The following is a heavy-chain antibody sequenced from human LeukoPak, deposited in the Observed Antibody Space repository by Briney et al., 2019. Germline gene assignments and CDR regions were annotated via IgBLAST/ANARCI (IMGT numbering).Heavy chain of an antibody. CDR3: ARGGRGYSYGTFDY. D-gene: IGHD5-18*01. J-gene: IGHJ4*02. Sequence: SETLSLTCTVSGGSISSSSYYWGWIRQPPGKGLEWIGSIYYSGSTNYNPSLKSRVTISVDTSKNQFSLKLSSVTAADTAVYYCARGGRGYSYGTFDYWGQGTLVTVSS. V-gene: IGHV4-39*07. CDR2: IYYSGST. CDR1: GGSISSSSYY.